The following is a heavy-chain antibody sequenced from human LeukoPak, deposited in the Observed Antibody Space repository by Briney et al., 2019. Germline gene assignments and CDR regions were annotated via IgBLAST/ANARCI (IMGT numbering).Heavy chain of an antibody. V-gene: IGHV4-59*01. Sequence: PSETLSLTCTVSGGSISSYYWSWIRQPPGKGLEWIGYIYYSGSTNYNPSLKSRVTISVDTSKNQFSLKLSSVTAADTAVYYCARVHYDFWSGYPNWFDPWGQGTLVTVSS. D-gene: IGHD3-3*01. J-gene: IGHJ5*02. CDR1: GGSISSYY. CDR3: ARVHYDFWSGYPNWFDP. CDR2: IYYSGST.